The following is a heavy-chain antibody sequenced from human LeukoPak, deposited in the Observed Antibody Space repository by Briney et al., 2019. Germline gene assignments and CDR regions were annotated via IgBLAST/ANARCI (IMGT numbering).Heavy chain of an antibody. D-gene: IGHD3-9*01. Sequence: AGGSLRLSCAASGFTFSSYAMHWVRQAPGKGLEYVSAISSNGGSTYYANSVKGRFTISRDNSKNTLYLQMGSLRAEDMAVYYCARVRSYDILTGYYPGAADAFDIWGQGTMITVSS. CDR3: ARVRSYDILTGYYPGAADAFDI. CDR1: GFTFSSYA. CDR2: ISSNGGST. J-gene: IGHJ3*02. V-gene: IGHV3-64*01.